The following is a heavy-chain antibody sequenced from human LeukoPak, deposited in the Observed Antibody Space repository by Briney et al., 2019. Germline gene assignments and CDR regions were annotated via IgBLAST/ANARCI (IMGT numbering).Heavy chain of an antibody. V-gene: IGHV1-18*01. CDR3: ARGVPSYYDSPYRAFDI. CDR1: GYTFTSYG. J-gene: IGHJ3*02. CDR2: ISAYNGNT. D-gene: IGHD3-22*01. Sequence: GASVKVSCKASGYTFTSYGISWVRQAPGQGLEWMGWISAYNGNTNYAQKLQGRVTMTTDTSTSTAYMELRSLRAEDTAVYYCARGVPSYYDSPYRAFDIWGQGTMVTVSS.